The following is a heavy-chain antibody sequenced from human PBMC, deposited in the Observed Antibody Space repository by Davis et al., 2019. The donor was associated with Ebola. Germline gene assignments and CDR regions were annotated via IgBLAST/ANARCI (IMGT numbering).Heavy chain of an antibody. J-gene: IGHJ6*03. CDR1: GLIFNNYW. V-gene: IGHV3-7*03. Sequence: GESLKISCAASGLIFNNYWMSWLRQSQGKGPEWVAIIKEDGGEKYYVDSVKGRFTISRDNAKNSLFLEMNSLRVEDTAFYYCASGDGRGRSYDMDVWGQGTTVTVSS. D-gene: IGHD3/OR15-3a*01. CDR2: IKEDGGEK. CDR3: ASGDGRGRSYDMDV.